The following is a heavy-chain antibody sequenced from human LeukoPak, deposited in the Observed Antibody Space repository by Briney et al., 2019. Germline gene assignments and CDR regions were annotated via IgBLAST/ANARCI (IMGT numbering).Heavy chain of an antibody. J-gene: IGHJ4*02. CDR3: ARERAVNPYSSGWAYYFDY. CDR2: IYDSGST. Sequence: SETLSLTCTVSGGSISSYYWSWIRQPPGKGLEWIGYIYDSGSTNYNPSLKSRVTISVDTSKNQFSLKLSSVTAADTAVYYCARERAVNPYSSGWAYYFDYWGQGTLVTVSS. V-gene: IGHV4-59*01. CDR1: GGSISSYY. D-gene: IGHD6-19*01.